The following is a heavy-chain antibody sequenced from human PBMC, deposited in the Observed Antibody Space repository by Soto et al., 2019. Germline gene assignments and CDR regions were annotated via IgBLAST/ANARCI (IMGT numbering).Heavy chain of an antibody. CDR1: GGSISSGGYY. J-gene: IGHJ4*02. V-gene: IGHV4-31*03. CDR3: ARDSPGQLIDY. D-gene: IGHD3-10*01. CDR2: IYYSGST. Sequence: PSETLSLTCTVSGGSISSGGYYWSWIRQHPGKGLEWIGYIYYSGSTCYNPSLKSRVTISVDTSKNQFSLKLSSVTAADTAVYYCARDSPGQLIDYWGQGNLVTVSS.